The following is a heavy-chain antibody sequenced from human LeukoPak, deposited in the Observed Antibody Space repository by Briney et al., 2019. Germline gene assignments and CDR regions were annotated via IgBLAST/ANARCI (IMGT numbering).Heavy chain of an antibody. CDR3: AREPIDIPAHFDY. J-gene: IGHJ4*02. CDR1: GGTFSSYA. V-gene: IGHV1-69*13. CDR2: IIPIFGTA. D-gene: IGHD2-2*02. Sequence: SVKVSCKASGGTFSSYAISWVRQAPGQGLEWMGGIIPIFGTANYAQKFQGRVTITADESTSTAYMELSSLRSEDTAVYYCAREPIDIPAHFDYWGQGTLVTVSS.